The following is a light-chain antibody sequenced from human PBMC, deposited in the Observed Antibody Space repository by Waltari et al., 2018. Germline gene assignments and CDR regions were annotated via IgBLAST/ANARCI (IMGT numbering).Light chain of an antibody. J-gene: IGKJ5*01. Sequence: DVGLTQSPLSLPVTLGQPASISCRSSQSLVSTDGISYLNWFHQRPGQAPRRLIYKVSNRDSGVPDRFSGSGSGTDFTLMISSVEADDVGVYFCMQATHWPVTFGQGTRLEIK. CDR1: QSLVSTDGISY. CDR3: MQATHWPVT. CDR2: KVS. V-gene: IGKV2-30*01.